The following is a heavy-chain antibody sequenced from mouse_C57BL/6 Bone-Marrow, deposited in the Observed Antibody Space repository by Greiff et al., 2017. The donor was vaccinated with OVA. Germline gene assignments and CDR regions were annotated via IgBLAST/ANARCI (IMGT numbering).Heavy chain of an antibody. CDR2: INPSNGGT. V-gene: IGHV1-53*01. J-gene: IGHJ4*01. D-gene: IGHD2-1*01. CDR1: GYTFTSYW. Sequence: QVQLQQPGTELVKPGASVKLSCKASGYTFTSYWMHWVKQRPGQGLEWIGNINPSNGGTNYNEKFKSKATLTVDKSSSTAYMQLSSLTSEDSAVYYCAREGRRGIYYGNYYAMDYWGQGTSVTISS. CDR3: AREGRRGIYYGNYYAMDY.